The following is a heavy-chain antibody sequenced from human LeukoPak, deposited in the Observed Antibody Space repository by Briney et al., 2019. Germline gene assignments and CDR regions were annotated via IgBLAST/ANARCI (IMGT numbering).Heavy chain of an antibody. J-gene: IGHJ4*02. D-gene: IGHD2-8*02. CDR2: IYTSGST. CDR3: ARDSGAVEDTGVGFDY. V-gene: IGHV4-61*02. Sequence: SETLSLTCTVSGGSISSGTYYWNWIRQPAGKGLEWIGRIYTSGSTNYNPSLKSRVTISVDTSKNQFSLKLSSVTAADTAVYYCARDSGAVEDTGVGFDYWSQGTLVTVSS. CDR1: GGSISSGTYY.